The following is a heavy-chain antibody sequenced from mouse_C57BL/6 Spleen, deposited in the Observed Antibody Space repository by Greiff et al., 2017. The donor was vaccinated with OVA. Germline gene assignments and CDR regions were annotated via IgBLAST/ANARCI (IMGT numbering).Heavy chain of an antibody. J-gene: IGHJ1*03. CDR3: AITTVVAHWYFDV. V-gene: IGHV5-12*01. CDR2: ISNGGGST. CDR1: GFTFSDYY. Sequence: EVKLVESGGGLVQPGGSLKLSCAASGFTFSDYYMYWVRQTPEKRLEWVAYISNGGGSTYYPDTVKGRFTISRDNAKNTLYLQMSRLKSEDTAMYYCAITTVVAHWYFDVWGTGTTVTVSS. D-gene: IGHD1-1*01.